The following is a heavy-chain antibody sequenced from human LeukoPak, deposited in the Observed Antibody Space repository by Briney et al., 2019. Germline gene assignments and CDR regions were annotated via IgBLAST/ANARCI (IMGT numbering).Heavy chain of an antibody. J-gene: IGHJ4*02. Sequence: ASVKVSCKASGGTFSSYAISWVRQAPGQGLEWMGRIIPIFGTANYAQKFQGRVTITTDESTSTAYMELSSLRSEDTAVYYCASYDYYDSSGYYPFGYWGRGTLVTVSS. CDR3: ASYDYYDSSGYYPFGY. CDR2: IIPIFGTA. V-gene: IGHV1-69*05. D-gene: IGHD3-22*01. CDR1: GGTFSSYA.